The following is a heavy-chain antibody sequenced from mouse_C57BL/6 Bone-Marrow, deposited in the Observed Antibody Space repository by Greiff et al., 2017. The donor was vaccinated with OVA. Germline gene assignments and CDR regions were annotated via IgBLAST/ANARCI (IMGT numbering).Heavy chain of an antibody. CDR2: ISDGGSYT. CDR3: ARDRAGGRQLRLRFAY. Sequence: EVNLVESGGGLVKPGGSLKLSCAASGFTFSSYAMSWVRQTPEKRLEWVATISDGGSYTYYPDNVKGRFTISRDNAKNNLYLQMSHLKSEDTAMYYCARDRAGGRQLRLRFAYWGQGTLVTVSA. D-gene: IGHD3-2*02. V-gene: IGHV5-4*01. CDR1: GFTFSSYA. J-gene: IGHJ3*01.